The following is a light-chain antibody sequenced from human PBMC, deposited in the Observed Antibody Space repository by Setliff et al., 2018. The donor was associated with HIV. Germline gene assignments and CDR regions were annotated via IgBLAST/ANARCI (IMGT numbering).Light chain of an antibody. V-gene: IGLV2-14*03. Sequence: QSVLTQPTSVSGSPGQSITISCTGTSTDLGRYNYVSWYQQHPGKAPKLMIYHVNNRPSGVSYRFSGSKSGNSASLIISELQTEDEASYYCSSYTTSGTVIFGGGTKATVL. CDR2: HVN. J-gene: IGLJ2*01. CDR3: SSYTTSGTVI. CDR1: STDLGRYNY.